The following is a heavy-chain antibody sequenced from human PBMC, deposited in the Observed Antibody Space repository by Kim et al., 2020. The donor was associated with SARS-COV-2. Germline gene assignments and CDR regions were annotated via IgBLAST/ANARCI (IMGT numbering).Heavy chain of an antibody. J-gene: IGHJ4*02. D-gene: IGHD3-22*01. CDR3: ASSLHPYYYDSSGFDY. Sequence: IKSRVTIAVDTSKNQFSLKLSSVTAADTAVYYCASSLHPYYYDSSGFDYWGQGTLVTVSS. V-gene: IGHV4-30-2*04.